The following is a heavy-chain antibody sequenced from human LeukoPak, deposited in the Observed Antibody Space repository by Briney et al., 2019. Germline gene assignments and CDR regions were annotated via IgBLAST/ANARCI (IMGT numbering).Heavy chain of an antibody. CDR3: ARDVSGPTTSITTRVPLDY. CDR2: ISAYNGNT. Sequence: ASVKVSCKASGYTFTSDGISWVRQAPGQGLEWMGWISAYNGNTNHAQKLQGRVTMTTDTSTSTAYMELRSLRSDDTAVYYCARDVSGPTTSITTRVPLDYWGQGTLVIVSS. D-gene: IGHD1-1*01. V-gene: IGHV1-18*01. CDR1: GYTFTSDG. J-gene: IGHJ4*02.